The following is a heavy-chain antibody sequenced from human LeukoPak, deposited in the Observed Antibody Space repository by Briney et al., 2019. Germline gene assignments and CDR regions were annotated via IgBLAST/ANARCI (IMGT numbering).Heavy chain of an antibody. CDR3: AAGGSSPTGFDY. D-gene: IGHD6-6*01. J-gene: IGHJ4*02. Sequence: GGSLRLSCAASGFTFSSYSMNWVRQAPGKGLEWVSSISSSSSYIYYADSVKGRFTISRDSAKNSLYLQMNSLRAEDTAVYYCAAGGSSPTGFDYWGQGTLVTVSS. CDR2: ISSSSSYI. CDR1: GFTFSSYS. V-gene: IGHV3-21*01.